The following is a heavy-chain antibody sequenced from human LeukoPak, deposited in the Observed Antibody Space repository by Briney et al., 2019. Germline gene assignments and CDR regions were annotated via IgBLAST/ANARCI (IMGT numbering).Heavy chain of an antibody. CDR3: AREPRRDGYNFYDAFDI. Sequence: GGSLRLSCAASGFTFSGYWMHWVRQAPGKGLVWVSRINSDGSSTSYADSVKGRFTISRDNAKNTLSLQMNSLRAEDTAVYYCAREPRRDGYNFYDAFDIWGQGTMVTVSS. CDR2: INSDGSST. J-gene: IGHJ3*02. D-gene: IGHD5-24*01. V-gene: IGHV3-74*01. CDR1: GFTFSGYW.